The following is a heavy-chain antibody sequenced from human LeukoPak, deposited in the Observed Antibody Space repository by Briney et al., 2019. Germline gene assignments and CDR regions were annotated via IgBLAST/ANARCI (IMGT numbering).Heavy chain of an antibody. CDR3: ARDDRDISSYRFDY. Sequence: GGSLRLSCAASGFTFNTYSMNWVRQAPGKGLEWVSSISSNSRDIYYADSVKGRFTISRDNAKNSLHLQMNSLRAEDTAVYYCARDDRDISSYRFDYWGQGILVTVSS. D-gene: IGHD6-6*01. J-gene: IGHJ4*02. V-gene: IGHV3-21*01. CDR2: ISSNSRDI. CDR1: GFTFNTYS.